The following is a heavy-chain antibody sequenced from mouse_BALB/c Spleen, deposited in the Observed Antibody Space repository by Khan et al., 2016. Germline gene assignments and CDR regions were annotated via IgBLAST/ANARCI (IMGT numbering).Heavy chain of an antibody. D-gene: IGHD2-14*01. CDR1: GYSITSDYA. CDR2: ISYSGST. Sequence: EVQLQESGPGLVKPSQSLSLTCTVTGYSITSDYAWNWIRQFPGNKLEWMGYISYSGSTSYNPSLKSRISITRDTSKNQFFLQLNSVTTEDTATYYCARCHRYDEAMDYWGRGTSVTVSS. J-gene: IGHJ4*01. V-gene: IGHV3-2*02. CDR3: ARCHRYDEAMDY.